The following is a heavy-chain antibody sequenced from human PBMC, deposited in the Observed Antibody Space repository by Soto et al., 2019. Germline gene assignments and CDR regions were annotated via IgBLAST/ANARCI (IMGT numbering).Heavy chain of an antibody. D-gene: IGHD3-22*01. J-gene: IGHJ3*02. V-gene: IGHV3-30*18. CDR1: GFTFSSYG. CDR2: ISYDGSNK. CDR3: AKDPSSGYSHWAFDI. Sequence: GALRLSGAASGFTFSSYGMHWVRQAPGKGLEWVAVISYDGSNKYYADSVKGRFTISRDNSKNTLYLQMNSLRAEDTAVYYCAKDPSSGYSHWAFDIWGQGTMVTVSS.